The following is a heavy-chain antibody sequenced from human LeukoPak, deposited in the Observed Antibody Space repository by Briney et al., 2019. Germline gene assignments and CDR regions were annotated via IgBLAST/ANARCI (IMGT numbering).Heavy chain of an antibody. D-gene: IGHD2-15*01. V-gene: IGHV1-18*04. CDR2: IGAYNGDT. Sequence: GASLKGSSKPSLYTFSSFSISRVRQAPGQGVESVGWIGAYNGDTNYAQNCQGRFTVTSDTSMSTAYMNLRSLRSDDTAVYYCTRDHCRGDNCPSFDYWGQGTLVTVSS. J-gene: IGHJ4*02. CDR1: LYTFSSFS. CDR3: TRDHCRGDNCPSFDY.